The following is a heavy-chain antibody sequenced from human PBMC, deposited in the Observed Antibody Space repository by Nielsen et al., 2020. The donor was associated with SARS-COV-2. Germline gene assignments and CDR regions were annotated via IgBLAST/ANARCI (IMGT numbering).Heavy chain of an antibody. CDR1: GFTFSTYG. CDR2: ISYDGSNK. J-gene: IGHJ4*02. D-gene: IGHD2-15*01. V-gene: IGHV3-30*18. Sequence: GGSLRLSCAASGFTFSTYGMHWVRQAPGKGLEWVAAISYDGSNKYYVDSVKGRFTISRDNSKNTLYLQMSSLREEDTAVYYCAKDWTAIVAVPSGGVDYWGQGPLVNVSS. CDR3: AKDWTAIVAVPSGGVDY.